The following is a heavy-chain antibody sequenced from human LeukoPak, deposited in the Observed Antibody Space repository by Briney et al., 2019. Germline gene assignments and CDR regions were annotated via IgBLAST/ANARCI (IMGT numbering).Heavy chain of an antibody. CDR2: IILIFGTA. D-gene: IGHD5-12*01. J-gene: IGHJ4*02. CDR3: ARDPHQATTGD. V-gene: IGHV1-69*13. CDR1: GGTFSSYA. Sequence: SVKVSCKASGGTFSSYAISWVRQAPGQGLEGMGGIILIFGTANYAQKFKGRVTITADESTSTAYMELSSLRSEDTAVYYCARDPHQATTGDWGQGTLVTVSS.